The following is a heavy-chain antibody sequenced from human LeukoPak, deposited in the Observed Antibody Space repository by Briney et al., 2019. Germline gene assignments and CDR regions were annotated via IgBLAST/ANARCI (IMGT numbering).Heavy chain of an antibody. J-gene: IGHJ4*02. V-gene: IGHV3-30*18. D-gene: IGHD6-6*01. CDR3: AKEGYSSSSPGNY. Sequence: GGSLRLSCAASGFTFSSYGMHWVRRAPGKGLEWVAVISYDGSNKYYADSVEGRFTISRDNSKNTLYLQMNSLRAEDTAVYYCAKEGYSSSSPGNYWGQGTLVTVSS. CDR1: GFTFSSYG. CDR2: ISYDGSNK.